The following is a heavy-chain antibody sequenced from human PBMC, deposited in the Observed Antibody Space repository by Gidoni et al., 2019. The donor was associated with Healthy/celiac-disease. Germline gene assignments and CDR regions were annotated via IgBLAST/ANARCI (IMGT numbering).Heavy chain of an antibody. CDR2: ISSSSSTI. CDR3: ARDPPDDSYDILTGYYLSFDY. J-gene: IGHJ4*02. Sequence: EVQLVESGGGLVQPGGSLRLFCAASGFTFSISSMHWVRQAPGKGLEWVSYISSSSSTIYYADSVKGRFTISRDNAKNSLYLQMNSLRDEDTAVYYCARDPPDDSYDILTGYYLSFDYWGQGTLVTVSS. V-gene: IGHV3-48*02. D-gene: IGHD3-9*01. CDR1: GFTFSISS.